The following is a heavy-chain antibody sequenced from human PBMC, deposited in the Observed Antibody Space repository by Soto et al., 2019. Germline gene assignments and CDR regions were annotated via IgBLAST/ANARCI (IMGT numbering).Heavy chain of an antibody. CDR1: GASLSRYY. CDR3: VRDGTKNLRDRFEP. V-gene: IGHV4-4*07. J-gene: IGHJ5*02. Sequence: QVVLQESGPGVVKPSDTLSLTCNVSGASLSRYYWRWIRQPPGKGLEWIGRIYATGDTDYNPSLKRRISMSVDMSKKQFYLTLRSVTAADASIYYCVRDGTKNLRDRFEPWGRGILVTVSS. D-gene: IGHD1-26*01. CDR2: IYATGDT.